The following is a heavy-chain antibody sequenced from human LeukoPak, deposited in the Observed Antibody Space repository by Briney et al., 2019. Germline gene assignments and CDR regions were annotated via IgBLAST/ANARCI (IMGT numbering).Heavy chain of an antibody. CDR2: IYHSGST. Sequence: PSETLSLTCAVSGGSISSGGYSWSWIRQPPGKGLEWIGYIYHSGSTYYNPSLKSRVTISVDRSKNQFSLKLSSVTAADTAVYYCATSPGYYDSSGPPNWFDPWGQGTLVTVSS. CDR3: ATSPGYYDSSGPPNWFDP. CDR1: GGSISSGGYS. J-gene: IGHJ5*02. D-gene: IGHD3-22*01. V-gene: IGHV4-30-2*01.